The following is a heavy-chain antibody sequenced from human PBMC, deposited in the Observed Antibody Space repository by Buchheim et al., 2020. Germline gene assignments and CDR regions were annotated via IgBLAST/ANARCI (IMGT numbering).Heavy chain of an antibody. D-gene: IGHD3-22*01. CDR3: ARSTSSGYYYFDY. CDR1: GASIMDGGYY. CDR2: IYYSGST. V-gene: IGHV4-31*03. J-gene: IGHJ4*02. Sequence: QVQLQESGPGLVKASETLSLTCTVSGASIMDGGYYWSWIRQHPGKGLEWIGYIYYSGSTYYNPSLKSRVTISVDTSKNQFSLKLSSVTAADTAVYYCARSTSSGYYYFDYWGQGTL.